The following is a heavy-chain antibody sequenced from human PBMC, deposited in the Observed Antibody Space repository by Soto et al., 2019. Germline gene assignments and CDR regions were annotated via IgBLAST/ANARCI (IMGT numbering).Heavy chain of an antibody. CDR1: GFTFSSYD. D-gene: IGHD5-18*01. J-gene: IGHJ6*02. CDR3: ARAGAYSYGHENYYYYGMDV. V-gene: IGHV3-13*01. Sequence: GGSLRLSCAASGFTFSSYDMHWVRQATGKGLEWVSAIGTAGDTYYPGSVKGRFTIPRENAKNSLYLQMNSLRAEDTAVYYCARAGAYSYGHENYYYYGMDVWGQGTTVTVSS. CDR2: IGTAGDT.